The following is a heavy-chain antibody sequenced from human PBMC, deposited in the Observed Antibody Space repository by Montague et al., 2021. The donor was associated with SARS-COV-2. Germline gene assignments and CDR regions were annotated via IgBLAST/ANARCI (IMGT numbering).Heavy chain of an antibody. V-gene: IGHV4-59*08. CDR2: IYDSGNV. J-gene: IGHJ6*02. CDR3: AAQTDYYYYSLDV. CDR1: VGSIRSYY. Sequence: SETLSLTCAVYVGSIRSYYWGWIRQPPGRGLEWIGYIYDSGNVDYNPSLKSRVTILVDTSKNQFSLKLSSVTAADTAVYYCAAQTDYYYYSLDVWGQGTTAIVS.